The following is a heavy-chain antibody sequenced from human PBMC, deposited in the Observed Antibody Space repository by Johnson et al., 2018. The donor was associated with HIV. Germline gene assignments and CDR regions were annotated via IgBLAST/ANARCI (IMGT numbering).Heavy chain of an antibody. V-gene: IGHV3-48*04. CDR1: GFTFSSYA. D-gene: IGHD1-14*01. CDR3: ARGFHRGGAFDI. Sequence: LQLVESGGGLIQPGGSLRLSCAASGFTFSSYAMSWVRQAPGKGLEWVSAISSSGSTIYYADSVKGRFTISRDNAKNSLYLQMNSLRAEDTAVYYCARGFHRGGAFDIWGQGTMVTVSS. CDR2: ISSSGSTI. J-gene: IGHJ3*02.